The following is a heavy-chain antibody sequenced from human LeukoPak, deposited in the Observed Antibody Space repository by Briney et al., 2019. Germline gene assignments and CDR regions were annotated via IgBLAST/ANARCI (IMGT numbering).Heavy chain of an antibody. V-gene: IGHV3-30-3*01. D-gene: IGHD5-24*01. CDR2: ISYDGSNK. CDR1: GFTFSSYA. J-gene: IGHJ4*02. Sequence: PRGSLRLSCAASGFTFSSYAMHWVRQAPGKGLEWVAVISYDGSNKYYADSVKGRFTISRDNSKNTLYLQMNSLRAEDTAVYYCATGRDGYNLDYWGQGTLVTVSS. CDR3: ATGRDGYNLDY.